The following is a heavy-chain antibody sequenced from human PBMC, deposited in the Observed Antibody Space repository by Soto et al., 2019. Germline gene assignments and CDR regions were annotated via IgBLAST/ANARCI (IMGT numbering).Heavy chain of an antibody. D-gene: IGHD4-17*01. CDR1: GFTFSSYA. CDR2: ISYDGSNK. V-gene: IGHV3-30-3*01. CDR3: ARDGVYGDSYYYYYGMDV. Sequence: QVQLVESGGGVVQPGRSLRLSCAASGFTFSSYAMHWVRQAPGKGLEWVAVISYDGSNKYYADSVKGRFTISRDNSKNTLYLQMNSLRAEDTAVYYCARDGVYGDSYYYYYGMDVWGQGTTVTVSS. J-gene: IGHJ6*02.